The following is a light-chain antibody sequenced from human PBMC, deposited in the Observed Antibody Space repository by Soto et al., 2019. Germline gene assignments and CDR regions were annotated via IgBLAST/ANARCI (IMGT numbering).Light chain of an antibody. V-gene: IGKV3-20*01. J-gene: IGKJ3*01. CDR2: AAS. Sequence: EIVLTQSPDTLSLSPGERATLFCRASQTLSINSLAWYQQKPGQAPILLIYAASTRDTGIPDRFNGSGSGTEFALTINRLEPEDFAVYYCQQYDGAPLTFGPGTKVDVK. CDR3: QQYDGAPLT. CDR1: QTLSINS.